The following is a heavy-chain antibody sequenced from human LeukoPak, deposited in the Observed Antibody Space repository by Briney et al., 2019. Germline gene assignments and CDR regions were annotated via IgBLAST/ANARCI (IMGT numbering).Heavy chain of an antibody. J-gene: IGHJ4*02. V-gene: IGHV3-23*01. CDR2: ISVSGTST. CDR3: AIMHPYYDGNGYWVQ. Sequence: GGSLRLSCAASGFTFSSYAVSWVRQAPGKGLEWVFGISVSGTSTSNADSVKGRFTISRDNPRNTLYLQMNSLRAEDTALYYCAIMHPYYDGNGYWVQWGQGTLVTVSS. D-gene: IGHD3-22*01. CDR1: GFTFSSYA.